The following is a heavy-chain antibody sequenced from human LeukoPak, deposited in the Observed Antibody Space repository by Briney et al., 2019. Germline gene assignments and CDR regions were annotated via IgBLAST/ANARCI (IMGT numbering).Heavy chain of an antibody. CDR2: ICGSVSGSGDCT. V-gene: IGHV3-23*01. J-gene: IGHJ6*02. CDR1: GFSFGSYA. CDR3: AKPIVVVPAATLKVGYYYGMDV. Sequence: GGSLRLSCAASGFSFGSYAMSWVRQAAGKGLEWVSEICGSVSGSGDCTHYADSVKGRFTISRDNSKKTLYLQMNSLRAEDTAVYYCAKPIVVVPAATLKVGYYYGMDVWGQGTTVTVSS. D-gene: IGHD2-2*01.